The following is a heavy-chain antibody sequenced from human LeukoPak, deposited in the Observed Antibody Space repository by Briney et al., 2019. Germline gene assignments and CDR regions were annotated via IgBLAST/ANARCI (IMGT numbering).Heavy chain of an antibody. CDR2: IYTSGST. V-gene: IGHV4-61*02. J-gene: IGHJ5*02. CDR3: ARCLEDFYGSGSYYNGPPNWFDP. Sequence: PSQTLSLTCTVSGGSISSGSYYWSWIRQPAGKGLEWIGRIYTSGSTNYNPSLKSRVTISVDTSKNQFSLKLSSVTAADTAVYYCARCLEDFYGSGSYYNGPPNWFDPWGQGTLVTVSS. D-gene: IGHD3-10*01. CDR1: GGSISSGSYY.